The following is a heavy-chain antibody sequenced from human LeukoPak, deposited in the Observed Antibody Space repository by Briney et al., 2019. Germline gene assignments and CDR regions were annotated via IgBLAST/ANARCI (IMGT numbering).Heavy chain of an antibody. Sequence: GASVKVSCKASGYTFTSYGISWVRQAPGQRLEGRGWSSAYNGNTNYAQKLQGRVTMTTDTSTSTAYMELRSLRSDDTAVYYCARRLGSGIVSIIYYYYMDVWGKGTTVTIS. CDR1: GYTFTSYG. CDR3: ARRLGSGIVSIIYYYYMDV. J-gene: IGHJ6*03. CDR2: SSAYNGNT. V-gene: IGHV1-18*01. D-gene: IGHD3-10*01.